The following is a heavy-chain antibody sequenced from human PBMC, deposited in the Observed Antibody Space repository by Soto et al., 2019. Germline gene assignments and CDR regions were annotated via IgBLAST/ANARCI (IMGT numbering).Heavy chain of an antibody. CDR3: ARGGYYDMPPLDP. Sequence: QVQLVQSGAEVKKPGASVKVSCKASGYTFTGYYMHWVRQAPGQGLEWMGWINPTSGGTNYAQKFQGWVTMTRDTSISTAYMELSRLRSDDTAVYYCARGGYYDMPPLDPWGQGTLVTVSS. CDR1: GYTFTGYY. J-gene: IGHJ5*02. D-gene: IGHD3-9*01. CDR2: INPTSGGT. V-gene: IGHV1-2*04.